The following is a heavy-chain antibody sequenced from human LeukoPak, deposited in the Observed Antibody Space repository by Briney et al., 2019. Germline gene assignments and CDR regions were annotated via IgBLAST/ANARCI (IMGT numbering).Heavy chain of an antibody. CDR1: GFTFSNAW. V-gene: IGHV3-15*01. D-gene: IGHD3-10*01. CDR3: TTDNGYYGSGSYSSDY. Sequence: AGWSLRLSCAASGFTFSNAWMSWVRQAPGKGLEWVGRIKSKTDGGTTDYAAPVKGRFTISRDDSKNTLYLQMNSLKTEDTAVYYCTTDNGYYGSGSYSSDYWGQGTLVTVSS. J-gene: IGHJ4*02. CDR2: IKSKTDGGTT.